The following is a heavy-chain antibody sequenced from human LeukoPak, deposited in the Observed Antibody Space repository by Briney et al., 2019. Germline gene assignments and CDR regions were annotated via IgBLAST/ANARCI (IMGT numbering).Heavy chain of an antibody. CDR3: ARGYCSSTSCRRGYFDY. Sequence: SETLSLTCTVAGGSISSSSYYWACIRQPPGKGLECIGSIYYSGSPYYNPSLKSRVTISVDTSKNQFSLKLSSVTAADTAVYYCARGYCSSTSCRRGYFDYWGQGTLVTVSS. CDR1: GGSISSSSYY. D-gene: IGHD2-2*01. J-gene: IGHJ4*02. V-gene: IGHV4-39*01. CDR2: IYYSGSP.